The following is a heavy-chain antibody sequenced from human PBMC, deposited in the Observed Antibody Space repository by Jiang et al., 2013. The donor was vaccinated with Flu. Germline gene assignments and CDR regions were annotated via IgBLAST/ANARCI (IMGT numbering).Heavy chain of an antibody. CDR2: TYYRSKWYN. J-gene: IGHJ3*02. D-gene: IGHD2-21*02. V-gene: IGHV6-1*01. CDR3: ASGLGGDHEAFDI. Sequence: GLEWLGRTYYRSKWYNDYAVSVKSRITINPDTSKNQFSLQLNSVTPEDTAVYYCASGLGGDHEAFDIWGQGTMVTVSS.